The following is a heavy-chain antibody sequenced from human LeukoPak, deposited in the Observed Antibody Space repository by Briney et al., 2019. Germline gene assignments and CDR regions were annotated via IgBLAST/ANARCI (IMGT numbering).Heavy chain of an antibody. CDR1: SGSFSGYY. V-gene: IGHV4-34*01. J-gene: IGHJ4*02. Sequence: SETLSLTCAVYSGSFSGYYWSWIRQPPGKGLEWIGEIYHSGSTNYNPSLKSRVTISVDTSKNQFSLKLTSVTAADTAVYYCARERLRSFDYWGQGTLVTVSS. CDR3: ARERLRSFDY. D-gene: IGHD4-17*01. CDR2: IYHSGST.